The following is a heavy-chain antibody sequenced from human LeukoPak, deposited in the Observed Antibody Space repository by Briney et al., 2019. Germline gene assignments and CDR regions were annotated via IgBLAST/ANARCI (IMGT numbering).Heavy chain of an antibody. J-gene: IGHJ4*02. Sequence: SVKVSCKASGGTLSSYAISWVRQAPGQGLEWMGGIIPIFGTANYAQKFQGRVTITADESTSTAYMELSSLRSEDTAVYYCARDGISDYDILTGYLGNYFDYWGQGTLVTVSS. CDR3: ARDGISDYDILTGYLGNYFDY. CDR1: GGTLSSYA. D-gene: IGHD3-9*01. V-gene: IGHV1-69*13. CDR2: IIPIFGTA.